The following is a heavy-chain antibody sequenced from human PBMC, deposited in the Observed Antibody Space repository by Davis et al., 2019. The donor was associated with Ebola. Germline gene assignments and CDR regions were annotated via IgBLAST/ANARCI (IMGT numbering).Heavy chain of an antibody. D-gene: IGHD4-17*01. J-gene: IGHJ6*02. V-gene: IGHV4-34*01. Sequence: MPSETLSLTCAVYGGSFSGYYWSWIRQPPGKGLEWIGEINHSGSTNYNPSLKSRVTISVDTSKNQFSLKLSSVTAADTAVYYCARGMTTVTTFLYYYYGMDVWGQGTTVTVSS. CDR3: ARGMTTVTTFLYYYYGMDV. CDR2: INHSGST. CDR1: GGSFSGYY.